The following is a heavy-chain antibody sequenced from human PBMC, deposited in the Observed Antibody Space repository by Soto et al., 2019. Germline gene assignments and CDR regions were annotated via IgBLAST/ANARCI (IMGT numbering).Heavy chain of an antibody. D-gene: IGHD6-6*01. J-gene: IGHJ5*01. V-gene: IGHV3-30*03. CDR2: ISYDGSNK. CDR3: IEARAKAFDS. Sequence: GGSLRLSCSASGFTFSSYGMHWVRQAPGKGLEWVAVISYDGSNKYYADSVKGRFTISRDNSKNTLYLQMNSLRAEDTAVYYCIEARAKAFDSWVQETLLTVSS. CDR1: GFTFSSYG.